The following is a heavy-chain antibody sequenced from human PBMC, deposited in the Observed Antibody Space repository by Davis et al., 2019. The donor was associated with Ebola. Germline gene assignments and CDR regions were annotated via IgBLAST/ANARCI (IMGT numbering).Heavy chain of an antibody. Sequence: PGGSLRLSCTVSGGSISSYYWSWIRQPPGKGLEWIGYIYYSGSTNYNPSLKSRVTISVDTSKNQFSLKLSSVTAADTAVYYCARVDDYGPFDIWGQGTMVTVSS. V-gene: IGHV4-59*01. J-gene: IGHJ3*02. CDR3: ARVDDYGPFDI. CDR1: GGSISSYY. D-gene: IGHD4-17*01. CDR2: IYYSGST.